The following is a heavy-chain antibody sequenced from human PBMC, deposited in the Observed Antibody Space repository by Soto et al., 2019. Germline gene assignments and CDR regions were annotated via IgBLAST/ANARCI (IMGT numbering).Heavy chain of an antibody. CDR1: GGPCSSNR. CDR2: ISSSSSYI. J-gene: IGHJ6*01. Sequence: LRRNCADSGGPCSSNRMNWVRQAPGKGLEWVSSISSSSSYIYYADSVKGRFTISRDNAKNSLYLQMDSLRAEDTAVYYCAGTIDISAAGTYGMHVWPPGSTVT. V-gene: IGHV3-21*01. CDR3: AGTIDISAAGTYGMHV. D-gene: IGHD6-13*01.